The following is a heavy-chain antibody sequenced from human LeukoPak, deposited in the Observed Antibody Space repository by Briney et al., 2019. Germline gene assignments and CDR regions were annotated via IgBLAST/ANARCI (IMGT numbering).Heavy chain of an antibody. Sequence: PGGSLRLSCAASGFTFSSYAMHWVRQAPGKGLEWVAVISYDGSNKYYADSVKGRFTISRDNAKNSLYLQINSLRAEDTAVYYCARTRGYSDAFDIWGQGTMVTVSS. V-gene: IGHV3-30*04. CDR1: GFTFSSYA. D-gene: IGHD5-18*01. J-gene: IGHJ3*02. CDR3: ARTRGYSDAFDI. CDR2: ISYDGSNK.